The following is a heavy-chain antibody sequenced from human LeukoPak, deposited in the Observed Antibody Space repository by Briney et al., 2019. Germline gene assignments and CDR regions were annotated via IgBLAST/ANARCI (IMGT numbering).Heavy chain of an antibody. V-gene: IGHV3-30*18. CDR1: GFTFSSYG. Sequence: GGSLRLSCAASGFTFSSYGMHWVRQAPGKGLEWVAVISYDGSNKYYADSVKGRFTISRDNSKNTLYPQMNSLRAEDTAVYYCAKDSSGGPLLGAFDIWGQGTMVAVSS. CDR2: ISYDGSNK. D-gene: IGHD2-15*01. CDR3: AKDSSGGPLLGAFDI. J-gene: IGHJ3*02.